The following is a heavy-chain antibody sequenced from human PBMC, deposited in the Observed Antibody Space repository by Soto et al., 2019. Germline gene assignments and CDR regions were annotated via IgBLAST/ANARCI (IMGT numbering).Heavy chain of an antibody. CDR1: GFNFSSYD. J-gene: IGHJ3*01. V-gene: IGHV3-13*01. CDR2: IGTAGDT. Sequence: EVQLVESGGGLVQPGESLRLSCEASGFNFSSYDMHWVRQATGKGLEWVSVIGTAGDTYYPGSVKGRFTISRENAQNSLYLQMNSLRAGDTAVYYCARAGQGASCSGGSCYLVASDVWGQGTMVTVSS. D-gene: IGHD2-15*01. CDR3: ARAGQGASCSGGSCYLVASDV.